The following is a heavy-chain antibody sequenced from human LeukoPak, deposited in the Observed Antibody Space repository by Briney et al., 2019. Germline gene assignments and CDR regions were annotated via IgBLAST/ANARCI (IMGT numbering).Heavy chain of an antibody. CDR1: GGSISSGGYY. CDR3: AREGPYYYYGMDV. V-gene: IGHV4-31*03. J-gene: IGHJ6*02. Sequence: SQTLSLTCTVSGGSISSGGYYWSWIRQHPGKGLEWIGYIYYSGSTYYNPSLKSRVTISVDTSKNQFSLKLSSVTAADTAVYYCAREGPYYYYGMDVWGQGTTVTVSS. CDR2: IYYSGST.